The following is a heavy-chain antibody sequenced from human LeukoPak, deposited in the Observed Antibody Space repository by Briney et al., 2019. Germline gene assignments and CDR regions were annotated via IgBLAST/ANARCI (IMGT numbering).Heavy chain of an antibody. V-gene: IGHV3-7*01. D-gene: IGHD3-22*01. CDR3: ARDQAEYYYDSSSFDY. CDR2: IKQDRSEK. J-gene: IGHJ4*02. CDR1: GFTFSTYW. Sequence: GGSLRLSCAASGFTFSTYWMSWVRQAPGKGLEWVANIKQDRSEKYYVDSVKGRFTISRDNAKNSLYLQMNSLRAEDTAVYYCARDQAEYYYDSSSFDYWGQGTLVTVSS.